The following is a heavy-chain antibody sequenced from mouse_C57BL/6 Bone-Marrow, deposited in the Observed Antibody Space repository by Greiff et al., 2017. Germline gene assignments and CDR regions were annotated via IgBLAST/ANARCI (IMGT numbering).Heavy chain of an antibody. CDR2: ISSGGSYT. Sequence: EVQRVESGGDLVKPGGSLKLSCAASGFTFSSYGMSWVRQTPDKRLEWVATISSGGSYTYYPDSVKGRFTISRDNAKNTLYLQMSSLKSEDTAMYYCARHVYDYAWFAYWGQGTLVTVSA. CDR1: GFTFSSYG. D-gene: IGHD2-4*01. V-gene: IGHV5-6*01. CDR3: ARHVYDYAWFAY. J-gene: IGHJ3*01.